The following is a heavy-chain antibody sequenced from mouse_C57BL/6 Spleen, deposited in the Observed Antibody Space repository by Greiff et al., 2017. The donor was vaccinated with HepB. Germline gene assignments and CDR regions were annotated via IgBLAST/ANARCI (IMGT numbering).Heavy chain of an antibody. Sequence: EVKLMESGGGLVKPGGSLKLSCAASGFTFSSYAMSWVRQTPDKRLEWVATISDSGSYTYYPDNVKGRFTISRDNAKNNLYLPMSHLKSEDTAMYYGAREDYGSPAWFAYAVQGTLVTVSA. CDR2: ISDSGSYT. CDR1: GFTFSSYA. D-gene: IGHD1-1*01. CDR3: AREDYGSPAWFAY. J-gene: IGHJ3*01. V-gene: IGHV5-4*01.